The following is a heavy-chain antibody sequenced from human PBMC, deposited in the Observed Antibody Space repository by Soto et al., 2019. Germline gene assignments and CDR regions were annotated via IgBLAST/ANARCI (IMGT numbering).Heavy chain of an antibody. J-gene: IGHJ4*02. Sequence: QEHLVESGGGVVQPGRSLRLSCAGSGFSFDTYSMYWVRQAPGKGLEWVAVISYDGRKKKYADSVKGRFIVSRDNSKNTLDLQMSSLTTEDTGVYYCARDLSLGFGEGLEDWGQGTLVTVSS. CDR2: ISYDGRKK. CDR3: ARDLSLGFGEGLED. V-gene: IGHV3-30*04. CDR1: GFSFDTYS. D-gene: IGHD3-10*01.